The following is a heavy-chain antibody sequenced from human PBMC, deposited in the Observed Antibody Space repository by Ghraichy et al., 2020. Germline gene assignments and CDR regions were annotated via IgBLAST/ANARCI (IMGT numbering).Heavy chain of an antibody. J-gene: IGHJ3*02. CDR1: GFTFSSYS. CDR3: ARDIGMIVVAGHDAFDI. V-gene: IGHV3-48*02. D-gene: IGHD3-22*01. Sequence: GASLNISCAASGFTFSSYSMNWVRQAPGKGLEWVSYISSSSSTIYYADSVKGRFTISRDNAKNSLYLQMNSLRDEDTAVYYCARDIGMIVVAGHDAFDIWGQGTMVTVSS. CDR2: ISSSSSTI.